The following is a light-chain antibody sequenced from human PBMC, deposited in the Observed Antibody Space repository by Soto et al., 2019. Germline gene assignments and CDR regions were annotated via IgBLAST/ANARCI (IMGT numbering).Light chain of an antibody. V-gene: IGLV1-36*01. Sequence: QSVLTQPPSVSDAPRQRVTISCSGSSSNIGNNAVNWYQQLPGKAPKLLIYYDDLLPSGVSDRFSGSKSGTSASLAISGLQSEDEADYYCAAGDDSPVFGGGTKLTVL. CDR2: YDD. J-gene: IGLJ2*01. CDR3: AAGDDSPV. CDR1: SSNIGNNA.